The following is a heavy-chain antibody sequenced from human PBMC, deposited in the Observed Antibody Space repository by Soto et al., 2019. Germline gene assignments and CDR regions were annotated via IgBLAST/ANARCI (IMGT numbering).Heavy chain of an antibody. J-gene: IGHJ4*02. V-gene: IGHV1-46*01. CDR1: GYTFTSYY. CDR2: INPSGGST. D-gene: IGHD3-10*01. CDR3: ARDFLKFRAGFGTPHY. Sequence: GASVKVSCKASGYTFTSYYMHWVRQAPGQGLEWMGIINPSGGSTSYAQKFQGRVTMTRDTSTSTVYMELSSLRSEDTAVYYCARDFLKFRAGFGTPHYWGQGTLVTVSS.